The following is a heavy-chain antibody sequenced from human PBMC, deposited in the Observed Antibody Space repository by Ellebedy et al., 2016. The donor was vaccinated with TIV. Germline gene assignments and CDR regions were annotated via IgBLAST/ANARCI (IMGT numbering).Heavy chain of an antibody. CDR1: GYSFTSYW. D-gene: IGHD3-10*01. CDR2: IYPGDSDT. Sequence: GESLKISCKGSGYSFTSYWISWVRQMPGKGLEWMGIIYPGDSDTRYSPSFQGQVTISADKSISTAYLQWSSLKASDTAMYYCARGDGSGTYYYYGMDVWGQGTMVTVSS. CDR3: ARGDGSGTYYYYGMDV. V-gene: IGHV5-51*01. J-gene: IGHJ6*02.